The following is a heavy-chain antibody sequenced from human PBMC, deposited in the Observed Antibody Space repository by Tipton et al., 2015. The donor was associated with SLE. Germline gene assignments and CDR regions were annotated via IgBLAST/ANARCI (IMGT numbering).Heavy chain of an antibody. CDR3: VRERKYVVRFRELVAPDL. Sequence: TLSLTCAVYGGSFSDYYWSWILQTPVEGLEWIGEINHTGGTNYNPSLESRVTMSVDTSKNQFSLKLSSVTAADTAMYYCVRERKYVVRFRELVAPDLWGQGTAITVSS. V-gene: IGHV4-34*01. D-gene: IGHD1-26*01. J-gene: IGHJ3*01. CDR2: INHTGGT. CDR1: GGSFSDYY.